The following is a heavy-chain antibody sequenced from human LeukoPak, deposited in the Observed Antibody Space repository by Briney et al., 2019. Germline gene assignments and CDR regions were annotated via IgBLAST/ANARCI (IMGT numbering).Heavy chain of an antibody. D-gene: IGHD2-15*01. Sequence: GESLKISCKCSGYIFTSYWIGWVRQMPGKGLEWMGIIYPVDSDTSYSPSFQGQVTISADKSISTAYLQWSSLKASDTAMYYCARHGPIYCSGGSCYRGEGNYYYMDVWGKGTTVTVSS. V-gene: IGHV5-51*01. CDR1: GYIFTSYW. CDR3: ARHGPIYCSGGSCYRGEGNYYYMDV. J-gene: IGHJ6*03. CDR2: IYPVDSDT.